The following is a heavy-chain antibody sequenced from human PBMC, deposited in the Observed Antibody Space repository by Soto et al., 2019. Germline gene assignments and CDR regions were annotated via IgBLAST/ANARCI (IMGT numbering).Heavy chain of an antibody. CDR2: ISSVSSTI. D-gene: IGHD3-22*01. Sequence: PGESLKISCAASGFTFNTYSMNWVRQAPGKGLEWISYISSVSSTIFYADSVKGRFTISRDNAYNSLYLQMNSLRDEDTAVYYCARADYDTSGYYFDYWGQGALVTVSS. CDR1: GFTFNTYS. CDR3: ARADYDTSGYYFDY. J-gene: IGHJ4*02. V-gene: IGHV3-48*02.